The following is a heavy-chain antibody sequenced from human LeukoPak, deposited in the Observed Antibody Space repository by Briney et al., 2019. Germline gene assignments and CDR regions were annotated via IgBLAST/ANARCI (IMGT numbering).Heavy chain of an antibody. CDR3: ARDPYSGNYGNYYYYYMDV. Sequence: SQTLSLTCVISGDSVSSNSATWNWLRQSPSRGLEWLGRTYYRSKWCYDYAVSVKSRITINPDTSKNQFSLQLNSVTPEDTAVYYCARDPYSGNYGNYYYYYMDVWGKGTTVTISS. D-gene: IGHD1-26*01. CDR2: TYYRSKWCY. J-gene: IGHJ6*03. CDR1: GDSVSSNSAT. V-gene: IGHV6-1*01.